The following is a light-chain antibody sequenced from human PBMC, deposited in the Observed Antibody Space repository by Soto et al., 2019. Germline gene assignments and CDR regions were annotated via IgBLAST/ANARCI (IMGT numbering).Light chain of an antibody. CDR2: EVS. CDR3: SSYTSSSVYV. J-gene: IGLJ1*01. Sequence: HSVLTQPASVSASPGQSITISCTGTSSDVGGYNYVSWYQQHPGKAPKLMIYEVSNRPSGVSNRFSGSKSGNTASLTISGIQAEEEDDYYCSSYTSSSVYVFGTGTKLTVL. CDR1: SSDVGGYNY. V-gene: IGLV2-14*01.